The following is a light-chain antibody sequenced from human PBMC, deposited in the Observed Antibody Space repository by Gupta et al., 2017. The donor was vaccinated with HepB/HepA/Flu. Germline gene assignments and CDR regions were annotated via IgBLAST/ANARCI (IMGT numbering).Light chain of an antibody. CDR1: QSVGANF. CDR2: AAS. CDR3: QQYGNSPFT. Sequence: ENVLTQSPGTLSLSPGERASLSCRASQSVGANFVAWYQQKPGQAPRLLIYAASNRATGVPERFSGSGSVTDFTLTISKLESEDFAVYYCQQYGNSPFTFGPGTKVDLE. V-gene: IGKV3-20*01. J-gene: IGKJ3*01.